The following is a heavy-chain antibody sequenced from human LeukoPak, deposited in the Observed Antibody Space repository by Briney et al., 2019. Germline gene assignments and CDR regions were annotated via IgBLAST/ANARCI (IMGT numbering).Heavy chain of an antibody. CDR2: VYHSGST. D-gene: IGHD3-22*01. J-gene: IGHJ5*02. CDR1: GDSISTNHW. CDR3: ARAPFYYLVNWFDP. Sequence: PSGTLSLTCAVSGDSISTNHWWSWVRQPPGKGLEWIGEVYHSGSTNYNPSLKSRVTISVDTSKNQFSLKLSSVTAADTAVYYCARAPFYYLVNWFDPWGQGTLVTVSS. V-gene: IGHV4-4*02.